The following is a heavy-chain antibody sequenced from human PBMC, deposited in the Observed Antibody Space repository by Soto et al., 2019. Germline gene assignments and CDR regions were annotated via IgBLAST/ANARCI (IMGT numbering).Heavy chain of an antibody. J-gene: IGHJ5*02. D-gene: IGHD3-10*01. CDR2: IYYSGTT. V-gene: IGHV4-59*08. CDR3: ARRRVRGVISWFDP. CDR1: GDSLHSYY. Sequence: PSETLSLTCTVSGDSLHSYYWSWIRQPPGKGLEYIGYIYYSGTTNYNPSLKSRVTISVDTSKNQFSLKLNSVTAADTAVYYCARRRVRGVISWFDPWGQGTLVTVSS.